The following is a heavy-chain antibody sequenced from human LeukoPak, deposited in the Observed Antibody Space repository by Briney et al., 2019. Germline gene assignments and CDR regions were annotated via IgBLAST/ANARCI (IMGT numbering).Heavy chain of an antibody. D-gene: IGHD3-22*01. J-gene: IGHJ4*02. CDR3: ARGGDYYDSSGYDSPFGY. CDR1: GGSISSGGYS. V-gene: IGHV4-30-2*01. CDR2: IYHSGST. Sequence: TLSLTCAVSGGSISSGGYSWSWIRQPPGKGLKWIGYIYHSGSTYYNPSLKSRVTISVDRSKNQFSLKLSSVTAADTAVYYCARGGDYYDSSGYDSPFGYWGQGTLVTVSS.